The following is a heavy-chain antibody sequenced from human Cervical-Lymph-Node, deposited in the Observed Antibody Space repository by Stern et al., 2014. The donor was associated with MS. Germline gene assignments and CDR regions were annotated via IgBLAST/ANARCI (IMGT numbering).Heavy chain of an antibody. CDR3: ATAGPAFWFDP. CDR2: IHPNSGVT. V-gene: IGHV1-2*06. CDR1: GYVFTAYY. D-gene: IGHD3-3*02. J-gene: IGHJ5*02. Sequence: VQLVESGAEVKKPGASVRLSCKASGYVFTAYYIHWVRQAPGPGLEWVGRIHPNSGVTDYAQKFQGSVTLSRDKSITTAYMEVNGLTSDDTAIYYCATAGPAFWFDPWGQGTLVTVSS.